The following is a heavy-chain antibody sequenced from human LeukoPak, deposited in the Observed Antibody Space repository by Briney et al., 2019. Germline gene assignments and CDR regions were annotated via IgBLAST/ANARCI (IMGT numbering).Heavy chain of an antibody. V-gene: IGHV3-33*06. CDR3: AKLPVAGLYFDY. D-gene: IGHD6-19*01. J-gene: IGHJ4*02. Sequence: GGSLRLSCAASGFTFSSYGMHWVRQAPGKGLEWVAVIWYDGSNKYYADSVKGRFTISRDNSKNTLYLQMNSLRAEDTAVYYCAKLPVAGLYFDYWGQGTLVTVSS. CDR2: IWYDGSNK. CDR1: GFTFSSYG.